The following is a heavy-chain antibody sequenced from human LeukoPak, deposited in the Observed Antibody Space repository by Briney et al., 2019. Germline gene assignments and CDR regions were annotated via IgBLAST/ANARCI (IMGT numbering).Heavy chain of an antibody. Sequence: GGSLRLSCTASGFTFGDYAMSWFRQAPGKGLEWVSSISSSSSYIYYADSVKGRFTISRDNAKNSLYLQMNSLRAEDTAVYYCASLYYHDSAWGQGTLVTVSS. CDR2: ISSSSSYI. V-gene: IGHV3-21*01. J-gene: IGHJ5*02. CDR3: ASLYYHDSA. D-gene: IGHD3-22*01. CDR1: GFTFGDYA.